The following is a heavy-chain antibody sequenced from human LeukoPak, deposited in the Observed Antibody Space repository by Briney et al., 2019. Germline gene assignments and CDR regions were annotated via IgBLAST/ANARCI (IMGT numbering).Heavy chain of an antibody. Sequence: SETLSLTCTVSGGSISSYYWSWIRQPPGKGLEWIGYIYYSGSTNYNPSLKSRVTISVDTSKNQFSLKLSSVTAADTAVYYCARSPGITMIVVAKRLDAFDIWGQGTMVTVFS. CDR1: GGSISSYY. CDR3: ARSPGITMIVVAKRLDAFDI. D-gene: IGHD3-22*01. CDR2: IYYSGST. J-gene: IGHJ3*02. V-gene: IGHV4-59*01.